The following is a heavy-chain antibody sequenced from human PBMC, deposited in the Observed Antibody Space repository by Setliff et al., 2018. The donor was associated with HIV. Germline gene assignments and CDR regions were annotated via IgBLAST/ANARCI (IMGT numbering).Heavy chain of an antibody. D-gene: IGHD5-12*01. CDR3: VNSGYDGDYYYYYMDV. CDR1: GGSVIKDNFY. V-gene: IGHV4-39*01. CDR2: LYDTGRT. Sequence: SETLSLTCSVSGGSVIKDNFYWGWIRQAPAKGLEWIGTLYDTGRTYYNPPLKSRVSIFVDTTRNEFSLNLRSVTAADTAVYFCVNSGYDGDYYYYYMDVWGKGTTVTVSS. J-gene: IGHJ6*03.